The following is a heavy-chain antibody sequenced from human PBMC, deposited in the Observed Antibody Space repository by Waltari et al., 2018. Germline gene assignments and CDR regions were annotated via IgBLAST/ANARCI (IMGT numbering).Heavy chain of an antibody. CDR1: GFTFSSYA. CDR2: ISGSGDNT. D-gene: IGHD4-17*01. Sequence: EVQVVESGGGLVQPGGSLRLSCEASGFTFSSYAMSWVRQAPGRGLEWVSGISGSGDNTYYTDSVKGRFTISRDNAKNSLYLQMNSLRAEDTAVYYCTYGDYFDYWGQGTLVTVSS. J-gene: IGHJ4*02. CDR3: TYGDYFDY. V-gene: IGHV3-23*04.